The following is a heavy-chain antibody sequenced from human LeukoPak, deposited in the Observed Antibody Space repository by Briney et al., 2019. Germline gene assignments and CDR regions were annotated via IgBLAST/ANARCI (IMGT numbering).Heavy chain of an antibody. D-gene: IGHD3-3*02. J-gene: IGHJ4*02. CDR2: INHSGST. CDR3: ARARVSLAGRGLFDY. Sequence: SEALSLTCAVYGGSFSGYYWSWIRQPSGNGLEWIGEINHSGSTNYNPSLKSRVTISVDTSKNQFSLKLSSVTAADTAVYYCARARVSLAGRGLFDYWGQGTLVTVSS. V-gene: IGHV4-34*01. CDR1: GGSFSGYY.